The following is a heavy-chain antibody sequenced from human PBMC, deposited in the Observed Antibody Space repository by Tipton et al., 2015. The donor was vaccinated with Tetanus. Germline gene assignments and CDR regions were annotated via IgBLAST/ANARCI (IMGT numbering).Heavy chain of an antibody. Sequence: LSLTCGVSGGSLNSSPFYWGWIRQPPGKGLEWIASFYYSGDTHYNSSLKSRVTISVDRTNNQFSLKLKSVTAADTAVYYCARDQARGARGWNYFDYWGQGTLVTVSS. D-gene: IGHD1-26*01. CDR2: FYYSGDT. CDR1: GGSLNSSPFY. J-gene: IGHJ4*02. V-gene: IGHV4-39*02. CDR3: ARDQARGARGWNYFDY.